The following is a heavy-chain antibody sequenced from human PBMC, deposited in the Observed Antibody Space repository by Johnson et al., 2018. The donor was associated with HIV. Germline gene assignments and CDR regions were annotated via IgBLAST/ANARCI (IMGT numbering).Heavy chain of an antibody. V-gene: IGHV3-30*03. Sequence: QVQLVESGGGVVQTGRSLRLSCVASGFSFRSYGMNWVRQAPGKRLECVAVISYDGSDKYDAESVTGRITLSRDNSKNTLYLQMNSLRAEDTAVYYCARRCSSTSCRGTLFAFDIWGLGTKVTVSS. CDR2: ISYDGSDK. J-gene: IGHJ3*02. D-gene: IGHD2-2*01. CDR1: GFSFRSYG. CDR3: ARRCSSTSCRGTLFAFDI.